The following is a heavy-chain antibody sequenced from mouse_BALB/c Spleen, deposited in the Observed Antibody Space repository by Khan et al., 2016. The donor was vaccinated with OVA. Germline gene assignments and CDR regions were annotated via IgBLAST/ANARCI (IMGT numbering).Heavy chain of an antibody. J-gene: IGHJ2*01. Sequence: QVQLKESGPGLVAPSQSLSITCTVSGFSLTSYGVHWVRQPPGKGLEWLGVIWAGGSTNYNSALMSRLSLSKDNSKRQVILKMNSLQTEDTAMYYCARLEDIWGQGTTLTVSS. CDR1: GFSLTSYG. CDR2: IWAGGST. V-gene: IGHV2-9*02. D-gene: IGHD1-3*01. CDR3: ARLEDI.